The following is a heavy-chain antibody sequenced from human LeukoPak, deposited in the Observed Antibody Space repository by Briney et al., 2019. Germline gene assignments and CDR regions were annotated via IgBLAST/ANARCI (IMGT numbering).Heavy chain of an antibody. D-gene: IGHD3-10*01. CDR1: GFTFSSYA. CDR3: AIEGFLKDLDF. J-gene: IGHJ4*02. CDR2: ITYSGDA. V-gene: IGHV3-23*01. Sequence: GGSLRLSCAASGFTFSSYAMRWVRQAPGKGLEWVSSITYSGDAYYPDSVKGRFTISRDNSQNTLSLQMDSLRAEDTAIYYCAIEGFLKDLDFWSQGTPVTVSS.